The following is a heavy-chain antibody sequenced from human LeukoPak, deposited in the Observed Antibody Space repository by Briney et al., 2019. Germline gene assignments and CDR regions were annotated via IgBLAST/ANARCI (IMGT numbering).Heavy chain of an antibody. Sequence: PGGSLRLSCAASGFTFSSYWMFWVRQAPGKGLLWVSRIIGDGSSTSYAESVKGRFTISRDNAKNTLYLQMNGLRAEDTAVYYCARGGSGNYYTTWGQGTLVTVSS. D-gene: IGHD3-3*01. J-gene: IGHJ5*02. CDR3: ARGGSGNYYTT. CDR1: GFTFSSYW. V-gene: IGHV3-74*01. CDR2: IIGDGSST.